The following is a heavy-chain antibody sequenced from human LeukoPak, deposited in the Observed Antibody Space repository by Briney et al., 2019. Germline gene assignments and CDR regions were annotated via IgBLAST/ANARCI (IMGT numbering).Heavy chain of an antibody. CDR1: GYTFTSYG. CDR3: ARVGGGYYDSSGYYHDAFDI. Sequence: ASVKVSCKASGYTFTSYGISWVRQAPGQGLEWMGWISAYNGNTNYAQKLQGRVTMTTDTSTSTAYMELRSLRSDDTAVYYCARVGGGYYDSSGYYHDAFDIRGQGTMVTVSS. CDR2: ISAYNGNT. V-gene: IGHV1-18*01. D-gene: IGHD3-22*01. J-gene: IGHJ3*02.